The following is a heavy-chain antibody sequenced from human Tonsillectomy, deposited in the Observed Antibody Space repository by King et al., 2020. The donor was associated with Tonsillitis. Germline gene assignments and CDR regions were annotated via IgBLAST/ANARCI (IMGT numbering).Heavy chain of an antibody. CDR3: AANMYSRSWEPYYYYYMDV. V-gene: IGHV4-59*01. J-gene: IGHJ6*03. CDR2: IYYIGST. CDR1: GGSISSYY. Sequence: QLQESGPGLVKPSETLSLTCTVSGGSISSYYWSWIRQPPGKGLECSWYIYYIGSTNYNPSLKSRFTISVDTSKNQFSLKLSSVTAPDTAVYYCAANMYSRSWEPYYYYYMDVWGKGTTVTVSS. D-gene: IGHD6-13*01.